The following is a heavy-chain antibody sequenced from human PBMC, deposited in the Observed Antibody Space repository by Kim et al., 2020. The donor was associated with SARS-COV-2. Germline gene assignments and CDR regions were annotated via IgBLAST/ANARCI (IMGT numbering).Heavy chain of an antibody. CDR3: AGQWLVSSAFDI. CDR1: GFTFSSYA. Sequence: GGSLRLSFAASGFTFSSYAMSWVRQAPGKGLEWVSAISGSGGSTYYADSVKGRFTISRDNSKNTLYLQMNSLRAEDTAVYYCAGQWLVSSAFDIWGQGTMVTVSS. J-gene: IGHJ3*02. V-gene: IGHV3-23*01. D-gene: IGHD6-19*01. CDR2: ISGSGGST.